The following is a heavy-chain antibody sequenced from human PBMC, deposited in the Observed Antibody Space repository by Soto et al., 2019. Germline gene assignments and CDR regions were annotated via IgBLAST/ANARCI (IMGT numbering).Heavy chain of an antibody. V-gene: IGHV4-31*03. Sequence: QVQLQESGPGLVKPSQTLSLTCTVSGGSISSGGYYWSWLRQHPGKGLEWIGYIYYSGSTYHNPSLKSRVTISVDTSKNQCSLKLSSVTAADTAVYYCARTQYYDFWSGIYYYGMDVWGQGTTVTVSS. CDR2: IYYSGST. CDR3: ARTQYYDFWSGIYYYGMDV. J-gene: IGHJ6*02. CDR1: GGSISSGGYY. D-gene: IGHD3-3*01.